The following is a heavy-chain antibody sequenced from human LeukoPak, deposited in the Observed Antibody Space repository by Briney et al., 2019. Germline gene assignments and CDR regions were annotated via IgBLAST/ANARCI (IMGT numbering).Heavy chain of an antibody. V-gene: IGHV3-30-3*01. D-gene: IGHD6-13*01. CDR2: ISYDGGNK. J-gene: IGHJ6*02. CDR1: RFTFSSYA. CDR3: ARPIVAVTVYYYYYGMDV. Sequence: GGSLRLSCAASRFTFSSYAMHWVRQAPGKGLEWVAVISYDGGNKYYVDSVKGRFTISRDNSKNTPYLQMNSLRAEDTAVYYCARPIVAVTVYYYYYGMDVWGQGTTVTVSS.